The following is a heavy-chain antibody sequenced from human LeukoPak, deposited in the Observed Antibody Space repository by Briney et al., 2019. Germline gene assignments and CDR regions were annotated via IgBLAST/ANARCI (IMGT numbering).Heavy chain of an antibody. Sequence: ASVKVSCKASGGTFSSYAISWVRQAPGQGLEWMGGIIPIFGTANYAQKFQGRVTITTDESTSTAYMELSSLRSEDTAVYYCTTGLRNAFDIWGQGTMVTVSS. D-gene: IGHD3-16*01. CDR3: TTGLRNAFDI. J-gene: IGHJ3*02. CDR2: IIPIFGTA. V-gene: IGHV1-69*05. CDR1: GGTFSSYA.